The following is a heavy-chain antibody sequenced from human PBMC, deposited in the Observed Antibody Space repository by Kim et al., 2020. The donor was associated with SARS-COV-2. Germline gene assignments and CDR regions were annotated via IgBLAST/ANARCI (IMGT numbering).Heavy chain of an antibody. J-gene: IGHJ4*02. CDR2: ISSSGSTK. D-gene: IGHD3-10*01. V-gene: IGHV3-48*02. Sequence: GGSLRLSCAASGFTFSGYSMNWVRQAPGKGLGWVSYISSSGSTKYYADSVKGRFTISRDNAKNSLYLQMNSLRDEDTAIYYCARAGYGSGSYGYWGQGTLVTVSS. CDR3: ARAGYGSGSYGY. CDR1: GFTFSGYS.